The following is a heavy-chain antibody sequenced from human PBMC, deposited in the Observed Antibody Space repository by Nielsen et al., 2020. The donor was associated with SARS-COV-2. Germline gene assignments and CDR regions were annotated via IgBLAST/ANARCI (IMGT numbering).Heavy chain of an antibody. D-gene: IGHD3-10*01. CDR2: IYSGGST. V-gene: IGHV3-53*04. CDR3: AKHYYPYGMDV. J-gene: IGHJ6*02. CDR1: EFTVSSTY. Sequence: GSLKISCAASEFTVSSTYMSWVRQAPGKGLEWVSIIYSGGSTYYADSVKGRFTISRSKNTLHLQMNSLRSEDTAVYYCAKHYYPYGMDVWGQGTTVTVPS.